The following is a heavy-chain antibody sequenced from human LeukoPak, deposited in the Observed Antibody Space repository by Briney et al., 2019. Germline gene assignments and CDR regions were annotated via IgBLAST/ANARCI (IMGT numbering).Heavy chain of an antibody. CDR1: GFIFSDYV. CDR3: ARSYMVRGWYFDL. V-gene: IGHV3-23*01. D-gene: IGHD3-10*01. Sequence: GGSLRLSCAASGFIFSDYVMIWVRQAPGKGLEWVSGITASGDRTYYADSVRGRFTMSRDNSKNTVYLQMNSLRVDDTAVYYCARSYMVRGWYFDLWGRGTLVTVSS. CDR2: ITASGDRT. J-gene: IGHJ2*01.